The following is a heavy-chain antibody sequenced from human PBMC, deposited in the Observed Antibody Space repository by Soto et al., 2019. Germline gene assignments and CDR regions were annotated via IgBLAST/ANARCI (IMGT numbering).Heavy chain of an antibody. CDR3: ARLPRIGVAVYDF. CDR1: GYTFTYNA. V-gene: IGHV1-3*01. CDR2: INAGNGDT. D-gene: IGHD6-19*01. J-gene: IGHJ4*02. Sequence: QVQLVQSGSEVKKPGASVRVTCKASGYTFTYNAIHWVRQAPGRRLEWMGWINAGNGDTKYSQKFQGRVTITTDTSASTAYMELSSLRSEDTAVHFCARLPRIGVAVYDFWGQGTLVTVSS.